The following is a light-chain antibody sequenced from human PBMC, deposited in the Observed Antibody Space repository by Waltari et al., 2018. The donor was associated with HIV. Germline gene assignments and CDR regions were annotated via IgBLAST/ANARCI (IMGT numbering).Light chain of an antibody. CDR3: QQSSSTPRYT. Sequence: DIQMTQSPSSLYASVGDRVTITCRASQSISRHFNWFQQKPGKPPKLLIYLASRLQSGVPSRFSGGGSGTDFTLTISSLQPEDFATYFCQQSSSTPRYTFGQGTKLEIK. V-gene: IGKV1-39*01. CDR2: LAS. J-gene: IGKJ2*01. CDR1: QSISRH.